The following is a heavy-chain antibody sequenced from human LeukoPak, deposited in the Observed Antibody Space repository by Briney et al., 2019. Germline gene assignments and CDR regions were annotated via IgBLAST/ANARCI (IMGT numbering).Heavy chain of an antibody. D-gene: IGHD5-24*01. CDR1: EFTFSNYA. V-gene: IGHV3-23*01. CDR3: AKQSFGEVSTILTDY. J-gene: IGHJ4*02. Sequence: GGSLRLSCAASEFTFSNYAMSWVRQAPGKGLEWVSGISAGGGSTYYADSVKGRFTISRDNSKNTLYLQMNSLRAEDTAVYYCAKQSFGEVSTILTDYWGQGTLVIVSS. CDR2: ISAGGGST.